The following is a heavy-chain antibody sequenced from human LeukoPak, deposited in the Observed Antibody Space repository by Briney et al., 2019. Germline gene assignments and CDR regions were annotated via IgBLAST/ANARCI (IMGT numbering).Heavy chain of an antibody. CDR1: GFTFRSYS. V-gene: IGHV3-48*01. J-gene: IGHJ4*02. D-gene: IGHD3-22*01. CDR3: ARENYYYDNTGYTTFDY. CDR2: ISSGSGTI. Sequence: GGSLRLSCTASGFTFRSYSMNWVRQAPGKGLEWLSYISSGSGTIYYADSVKGRFTISRDNAKNLLYLQMNRLRAEDTALYYCARENYYYDNTGYTTFDYWGQGTLVTVSS.